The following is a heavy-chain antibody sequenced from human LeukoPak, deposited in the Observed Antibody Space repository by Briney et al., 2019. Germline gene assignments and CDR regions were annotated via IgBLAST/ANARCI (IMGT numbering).Heavy chain of an antibody. D-gene: IGHD5-12*01. CDR3: ARDGYSGNDGI. J-gene: IGHJ4*02. CDR2: INHSGST. CDR1: GGSFSGYY. V-gene: IGHV4-34*01. Sequence: PSGTLSLTCAVYGGSFSGYYWSWIRQPPGKGLEWIGEINHSGSTNYNPSLKSRVTISVDTSKSQFSLKLSSVTAADTAVYYCARDGYSGNDGIWGQGTLVTVSS.